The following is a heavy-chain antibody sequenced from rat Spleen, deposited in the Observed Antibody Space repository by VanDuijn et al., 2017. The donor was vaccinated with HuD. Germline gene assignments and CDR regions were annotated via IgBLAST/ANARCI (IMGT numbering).Heavy chain of an antibody. D-gene: IGHD1-1*01. Sequence: EVQLVESDGGLVQPGRSLKLSCAASGFTFSDYYMAWVRQAPTKGLEWVATISYDGSSTYYRDSVKGRFTISRDNAKSTLYLQMDSLRSEDTATYYCARHSYYSGDYFDYWGQGVMVTVSS. V-gene: IGHV5-29*01. CDR3: ARHSYYSGDYFDY. CDR2: ISYDGSST. J-gene: IGHJ2*01. CDR1: GFTFSDYY.